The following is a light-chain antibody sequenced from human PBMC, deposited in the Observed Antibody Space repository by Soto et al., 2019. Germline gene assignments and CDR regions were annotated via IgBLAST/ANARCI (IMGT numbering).Light chain of an antibody. J-gene: IGKJ1*01. CDR3: QQSYSSPPT. CDR2: AAS. V-gene: IGKV1-39*01. CDR1: QSISNH. Sequence: DIQITQYTSSLSASVENRVIITCRASQSISNHLNWYQQKPGKAPKLLIFAASSLQSGVPSRFSGSRSGPDFTLTISSLQPEDFATYYCQQSYSSPPTFGQGTKVDIK.